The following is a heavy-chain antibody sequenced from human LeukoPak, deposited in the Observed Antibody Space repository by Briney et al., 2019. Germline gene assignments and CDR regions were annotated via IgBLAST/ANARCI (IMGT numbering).Heavy chain of an antibody. Sequence: TPGGSLRLSCAASGFTFRSYSMTWVRQAPGKGLEWVSSISSSSSYIYYADSVKGRFTISRDNAKNSLYLQMNSLRAEDTAVYYCARDPTYYYDSSGSDYWGQGTLVTVSS. CDR2: ISSSSSYI. CDR3: ARDPTYYYDSSGSDY. J-gene: IGHJ4*02. CDR1: GFTFRSYS. D-gene: IGHD3-22*01. V-gene: IGHV3-21*01.